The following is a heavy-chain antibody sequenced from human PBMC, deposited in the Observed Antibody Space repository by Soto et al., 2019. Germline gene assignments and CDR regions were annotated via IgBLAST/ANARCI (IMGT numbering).Heavy chain of an antibody. CDR3: ARDRAHIVAASGGVDY. CDR2: ISAYNGNT. J-gene: IGHJ4*02. CDR1: GYTFTSYG. V-gene: IGHV1-18*01. Sequence: QVQLVQSGAEVKKPGASVKVSCKASGYTFTSYGISWVRQAPGQGLEWMGWISAYNGNTNYAQKLQGRVTMTTDTYTSTAYMDLRSLRSDDTAVYYCARDRAHIVAASGGVDYWGQGTLVTVSS. D-gene: IGHD5-12*01.